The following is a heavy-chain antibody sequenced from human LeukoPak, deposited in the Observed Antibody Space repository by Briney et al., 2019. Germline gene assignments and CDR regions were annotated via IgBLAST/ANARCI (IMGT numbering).Heavy chain of an antibody. CDR1: GFTVSSIY. CDR2: IYTGGGT. Sequence: GGSLRLSCAASGFTVSSIYMNWVRQAPGKGLEWVSVIYTGGGTCYADSVKDRFTISRDNSKNTLYLQMNSLRAEDTAVYYCARESGSGSRGFDYWGQGTLVTVSS. D-gene: IGHD3-10*01. J-gene: IGHJ4*02. CDR3: ARESGSGSRGFDY. V-gene: IGHV3-66*01.